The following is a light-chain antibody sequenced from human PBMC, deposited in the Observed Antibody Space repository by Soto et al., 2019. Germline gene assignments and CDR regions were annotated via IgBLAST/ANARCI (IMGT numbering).Light chain of an antibody. V-gene: IGLV2-14*03. J-gene: IGLJ1*01. CDR1: SSDVGGYNY. CDR2: DVS. Sequence: QSALTQPASLSGSPGQSITISCTGTSSDVGGYNYVSWYQQHPGKAPKLMIYDVSNRPSGVSNRCSGSKSGNTASLTISGLQAEDEADYYCSSYRASSPTHYVFGTGTKLTVL. CDR3: SSYRASSPTHYV.